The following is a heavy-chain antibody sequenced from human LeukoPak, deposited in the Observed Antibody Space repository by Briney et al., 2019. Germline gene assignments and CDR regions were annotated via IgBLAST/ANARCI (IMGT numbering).Heavy chain of an antibody. Sequence: GESLRLSCAASGFSFNRFWMSWVRQAPGKGLEWVAVISYDGSNKYYADSVKGRFTISRDNSKNTLYLQMNSLRAEDTAVYYCAKASDTAMAIPPSYWGQGTLVTVSS. J-gene: IGHJ4*02. D-gene: IGHD5-18*01. CDR2: ISYDGSNK. V-gene: IGHV3-30*18. CDR1: GFSFNRFW. CDR3: AKASDTAMAIPPSY.